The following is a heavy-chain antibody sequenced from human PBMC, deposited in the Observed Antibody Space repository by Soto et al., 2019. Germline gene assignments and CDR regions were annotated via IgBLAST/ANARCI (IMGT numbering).Heavy chain of an antibody. D-gene: IGHD6-6*01. J-gene: IGHJ5*02. CDR3: ARGTSDYSSSRGDDWWFDP. CDR1: GYTFTSYD. CDR2: MNPNSGNT. Sequence: QVQLVQSGAEVKKPGASVKVSCKASGYTFTSYDINWVRQATGQGLEWMGWMNPNSGNTGDAQKFQGRVTMTRNTSVSTAYMELSSLRSEDTAVYYCARGTSDYSSSRGDDWWFDPWGQGTLVTVSS. V-gene: IGHV1-8*01.